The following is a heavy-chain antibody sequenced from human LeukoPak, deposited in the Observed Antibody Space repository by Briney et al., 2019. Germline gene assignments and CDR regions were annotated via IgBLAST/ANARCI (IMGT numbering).Heavy chain of an antibody. Sequence: SETLSLTCTVSGGSISSNKYYWGWICQPPGKGLEWIGSIYYSGSTYYNPTLKSRVTIFVDTSKNQFSLKLSSVTAADTAVYYCATGSGYYYVRGFDIWGQGTMVTVSS. CDR2: IYYSGST. J-gene: IGHJ3*02. CDR3: ATGSGYYYVRGFDI. CDR1: GGSISSNKYY. V-gene: IGHV4-39*07. D-gene: IGHD3-22*01.